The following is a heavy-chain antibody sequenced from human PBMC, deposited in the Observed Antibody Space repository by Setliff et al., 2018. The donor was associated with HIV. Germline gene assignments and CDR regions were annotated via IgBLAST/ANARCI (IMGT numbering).Heavy chain of an antibody. CDR3: ASAYCSSTGCYVRWGNGMDV. D-gene: IGHD2-2*01. CDR2: IIPIFGTA. J-gene: IGHJ6*02. V-gene: IGHV1-69*05. CDR1: GDTFSNYA. Sequence: GASVKVSCKASGDTFSNYAISWVRQAPGQGLEWMGGIIPIFGTASHAQKFQGGVTITTDESTSTAYMELSSLRFEDTAMYYCASAYCSSTGCYVRWGNGMDVWGQGTTVTVSS.